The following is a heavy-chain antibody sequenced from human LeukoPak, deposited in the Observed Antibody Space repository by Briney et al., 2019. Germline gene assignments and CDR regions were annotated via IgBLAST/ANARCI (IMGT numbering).Heavy chain of an antibody. CDR2: IYHSGST. D-gene: IGHD3-10*01. V-gene: IGHV4-38-2*01. J-gene: IGHJ6*02. CDR3: AGLKSYGSGSYLSLWLRGHYYGMDV. CDR1: GYSISSGYY. Sequence: SETLSLTCAVSGYSISSGYYWGWIRQPPGKGLEWIGSIYHSGSTYYNPSLKSRVTISVDTSKNQFSLKLSSVTAADTAVYYCAGLKSYGSGSYLSLWLRGHYYGMDVWGQGTTVTVSS.